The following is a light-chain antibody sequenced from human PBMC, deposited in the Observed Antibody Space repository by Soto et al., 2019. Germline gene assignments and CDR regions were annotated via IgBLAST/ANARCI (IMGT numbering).Light chain of an antibody. CDR2: GAS. CDR1: QSVSSN. V-gene: IGKV3-15*01. J-gene: IGKJ2*01. CDR3: QQHNNWPYT. Sequence: EIVMTQSPATLSVSPGERATLSCRASQSVSSNFAWYQQKPGQPPRLLIYGASTRATGIPARFSGSGSGTEFTLTISSLQSDDFAVSYCQQHNNWPYTFGQGTKLEIK.